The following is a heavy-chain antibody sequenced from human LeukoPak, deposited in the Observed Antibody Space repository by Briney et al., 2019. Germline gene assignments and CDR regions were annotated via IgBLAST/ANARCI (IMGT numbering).Heavy chain of an antibody. CDR2: IIPIFGTA. D-gene: IGHD3-22*01. V-gene: IGHV1-69*13. CDR3: ASFSTRYYYDSSGYYYWDY. CDR1: GYTFTSYD. J-gene: IGHJ4*02. Sequence: SVKVSCKASGYTFTSYDINWVRQAPGQGLEWMGGIIPIFGTANYAQKFQGRVTITADESTSTAYMELSSLRSEDTAVYYCASFSTRYYYDSSGYYYWDYWGQGTLVTVSS.